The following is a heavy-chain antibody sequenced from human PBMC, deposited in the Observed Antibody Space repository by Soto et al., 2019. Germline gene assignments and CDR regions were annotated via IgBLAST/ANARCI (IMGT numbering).Heavy chain of an antibody. CDR1: GGSFSGYY. V-gene: IGHV4-34*01. D-gene: IGHD2-2*01. CDR2: INHSGST. J-gene: IGHJ3*02. CDR3: ARVRLDSLVPAASIRRTAFDI. Sequence: SETLSLTCAVYGGSFSGYYWSWIRQPPGKGLEWIGEINHSGSTNYNPSLKSRVTISVDTSKNQFSLKLSSLTAADTAVYYCARVRLDSLVPAASIRRTAFDIWGQGTMVTVSS.